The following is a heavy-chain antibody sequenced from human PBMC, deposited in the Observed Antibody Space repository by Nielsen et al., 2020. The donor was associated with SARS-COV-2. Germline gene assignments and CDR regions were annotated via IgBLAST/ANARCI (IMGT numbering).Heavy chain of an antibody. Sequence: SETLSLTCAVYGGSFSGYYWSWIRQPPGKGLEWIGEINHSGSTNYNPSLKSRVTISVDTSKNQFSLKLSSVTAADTAVYYCARGYYDSSGYPAALNFDYWGQGTLVTVSS. J-gene: IGHJ4*02. V-gene: IGHV4-34*01. CDR3: ARGYYDSSGYPAALNFDY. D-gene: IGHD3-22*01. CDR2: INHSGST. CDR1: GGSFSGYY.